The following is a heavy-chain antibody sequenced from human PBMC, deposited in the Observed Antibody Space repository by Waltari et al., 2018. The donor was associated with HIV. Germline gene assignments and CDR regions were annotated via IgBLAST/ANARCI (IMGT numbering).Heavy chain of an antibody. CDR3: ARSTSVLYDFGEPRQGFDY. J-gene: IGHJ4*02. CDR1: GFSLSTRDMC. V-gene: IGHV2-70*19. CDR2: IDWDDAK. D-gene: IGHD3-3*01. Sequence: QVTLRESGPALVKPTQTLTLTCTFSGFSLSTRDMCVNWVRQPPGKALEWLARIDWDDAKHYSTSLKTRLTISKDTSKNQVVLTMTNMDPVDTATYYCARSTSVLYDFGEPRQGFDYWGQGTLVTVSS.